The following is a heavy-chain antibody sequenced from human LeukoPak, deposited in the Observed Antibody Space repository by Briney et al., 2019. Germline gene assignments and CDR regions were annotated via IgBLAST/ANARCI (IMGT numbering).Heavy chain of an antibody. J-gene: IGHJ5*02. CDR1: GFTFSTYA. D-gene: IGHD3-22*01. Sequence: GGSLRLSCAASGFTFSTYAMSWVRQAPGKGLEWVSGITDSGGATFYADSVKGRFTISRDNSKSAVFLQMNSLRAEDTAVYYCAKLPIVGNWFDPRGQGTLVTVSS. CDR2: ITDSGGAT. V-gene: IGHV3-23*01. CDR3: AKLPIVGNWFDP.